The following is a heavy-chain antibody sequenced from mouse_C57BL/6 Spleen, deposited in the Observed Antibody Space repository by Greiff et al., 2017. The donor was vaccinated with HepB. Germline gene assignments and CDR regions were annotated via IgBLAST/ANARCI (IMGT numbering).Heavy chain of an antibody. CDR2: ISDGGSYT. CDR1: GFTFSSYA. J-gene: IGHJ4*01. Sequence: DVKLVESGGGLVKPGGSLKLSCAASGFTFSSYAMSWVRQTPEKRLEWVATISDGGSYTYYPDNVKGRFTISRDNAKNNLYLQMSHLKSEDTAMYYCARDYDYLYYYAMDYWGQGTSVTVSS. V-gene: IGHV5-4*01. D-gene: IGHD2-4*01. CDR3: ARDYDYLYYYAMDY.